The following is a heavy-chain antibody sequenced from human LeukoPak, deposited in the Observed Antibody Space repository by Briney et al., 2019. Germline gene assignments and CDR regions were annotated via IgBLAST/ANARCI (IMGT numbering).Heavy chain of an antibody. D-gene: IGHD4-23*01. J-gene: IGHJ4*02. Sequence: PSETLSLTCTVSGGSISSSSYYWGWIRQAPGKGLEWVANIKQDGSEKYYVDSVKGRFTISRDNAKNSLYLQMNSLRAEDTAVYXCARDSDXGKXXFXYWGQG. CDR1: GGSISSSSYY. V-gene: IGHV3-7*01. CDR3: ARDSDXGKXXFXY. CDR2: IKQDGSEK.